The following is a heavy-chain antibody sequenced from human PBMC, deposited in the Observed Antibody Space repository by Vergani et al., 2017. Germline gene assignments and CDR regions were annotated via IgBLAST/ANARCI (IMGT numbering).Heavy chain of an antibody. D-gene: IGHD3-9*01. Sequence: EVQLVESGGGLVKPGGSLRLSCAASGFTFSSYSMNWVRQAPGKGLEWVSSISSSSSYIYYADSVKGRFTISRDNAKNSLYLQMNSLRAEDTAVYYCARLGPVLRYFDGVMDVWDKGTTVTVSS. J-gene: IGHJ6*03. CDR1: GFTFSSYS. CDR3: ARLGPVLRYFDGVMDV. CDR2: ISSSSSYI. V-gene: IGHV3-21*01.